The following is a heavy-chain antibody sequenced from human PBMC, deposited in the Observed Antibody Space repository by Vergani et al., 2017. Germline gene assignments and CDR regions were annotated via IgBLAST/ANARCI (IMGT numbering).Heavy chain of an antibody. CDR1: GFTFSNFG. CDR3: AKDMWHDIIGTTSRNDWFDP. J-gene: IGHJ5*02. CDR2: ISYDGNNQ. V-gene: IGHV3-30*18. Sequence: QVHLVESGGGVVQPARSLRLSCAASGFTFSNFGMHWVRQAPGKGLEWVVLISYDGNNQYYADSVKGRFTISRDISKNTLYLQMNSLRAEDTAVYFCAKDMWHDIIGTTSRNDWFDPWGQGTLVTVSS. D-gene: IGHD1-7*01.